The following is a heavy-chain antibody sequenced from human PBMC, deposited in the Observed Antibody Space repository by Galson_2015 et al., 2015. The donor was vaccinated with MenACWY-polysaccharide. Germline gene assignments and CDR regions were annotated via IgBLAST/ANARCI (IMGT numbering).Heavy chain of an antibody. J-gene: IGHJ4*02. CDR1: GYTFTSYD. V-gene: IGHV1-8*01. CDR2: MNPKSGNT. D-gene: IGHD1-26*01. Sequence: SVKVSCKASGYTFTSYDINWVRQATAQGLEWMGWMNPKSGNTGFAQKFQVRVTMARNTSISTAYMELSSLTSEDTAVYYCVREKELKIDFWGQGTLVAVSS. CDR3: VREKELKIDF.